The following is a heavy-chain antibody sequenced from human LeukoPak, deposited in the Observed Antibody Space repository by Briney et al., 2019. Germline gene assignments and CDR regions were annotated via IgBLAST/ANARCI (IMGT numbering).Heavy chain of an antibody. J-gene: IGHJ4*02. D-gene: IGHD6-19*01. Sequence: RGSPRLSCAASGFTFNSLAISWVRQAPGNRPELDSTFSGTSRTSYADAVKGRVTISRVNSKNTLYLQLNSLRAEDTAVYYCAKLKQWQPERYFFEYWGQGALVTVA. CDR3: AKLKQWQPERYFFEY. CDR1: GFTFNSLA. V-gene: IGHV3-23*01. CDR2: FSGTSRT.